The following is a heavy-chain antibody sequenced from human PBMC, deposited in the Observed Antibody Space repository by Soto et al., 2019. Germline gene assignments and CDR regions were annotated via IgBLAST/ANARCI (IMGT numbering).Heavy chain of an antibody. V-gene: IGHV3-15*07. J-gene: IGHJ6*02. D-gene: IGHD6-13*01. CDR2: IKSKTDGGTT. Sequence: PGGSLRLSCAASGFTLSNAWMNWVRQAPGKGLEWVGRIKSKTDGGTTDYAAPVKGRFTISRDDSKNTLYLQMNSLKTEDTAVYYCTTDVAAAGNHYYYYYGMDVWGQGTTVTVSS. CDR3: TTDVAAAGNHYYYYYGMDV. CDR1: GFTLSNAW.